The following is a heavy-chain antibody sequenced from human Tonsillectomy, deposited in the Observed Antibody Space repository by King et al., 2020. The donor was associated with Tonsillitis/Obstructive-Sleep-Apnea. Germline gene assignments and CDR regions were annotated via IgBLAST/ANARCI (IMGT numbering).Heavy chain of an antibody. D-gene: IGHD2-2*01. CDR2: IISSSSYT. CDR3: ARGPGYCSSTSCRGHFDY. CDR1: GFTFSDYY. J-gene: IGHJ4*02. Sequence: VQLVESGGGLVKPGGSLRVSCAASGFTFSDYYVSWLRQAPGKGLEWVSYIISSSSYTNYADSVKGRFTISRDNAKNSLFLQMNSLRAEDTAVYYCARGPGYCSSTSCRGHFDYWGQGTLVTVSS. V-gene: IGHV3-11*05.